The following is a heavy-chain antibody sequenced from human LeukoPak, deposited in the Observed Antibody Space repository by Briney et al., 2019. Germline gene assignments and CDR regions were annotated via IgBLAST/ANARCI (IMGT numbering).Heavy chain of an antibody. V-gene: IGHV3-33*06. CDR2: IWPDGTIQ. CDR3: AKDGLTEIVVVPGAFDI. D-gene: IGHD3-22*01. CDR1: GFIFSYYG. J-gene: IGHJ3*02. Sequence: GGSLRLSCAASGFIFSYYGMHWVRQAPGKGLEWLAVIWPDGTIQYYADPVKGRFTISRDNPKNTLYLQMNSLRAEDTAVYYCAKDGLTEIVVVPGAFDIWGQGTMVTVSS.